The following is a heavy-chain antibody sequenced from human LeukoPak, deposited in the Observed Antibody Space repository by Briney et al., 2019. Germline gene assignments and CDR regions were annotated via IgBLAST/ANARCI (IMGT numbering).Heavy chain of an antibody. V-gene: IGHV4-4*07. Sequence: TSETLSLTCTVSGGSISSYYWSWIRQPAGKGLEWIGRIYTSGSTNYNPSLKSRVTMSVDTSKNQFSLKLNSVTAADTAVYYCARGRHLADYFDYWGQGTLVTVSS. CDR1: GGSISSYY. CDR3: ARGRHLADYFDY. J-gene: IGHJ4*02. CDR2: IYTSGST.